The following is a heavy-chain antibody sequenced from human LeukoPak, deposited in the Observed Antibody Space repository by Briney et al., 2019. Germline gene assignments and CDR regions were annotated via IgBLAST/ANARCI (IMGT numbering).Heavy chain of an antibody. CDR1: GGSISSSGYY. Sequence: SETLSLTCTDSGGSISSSGYYWGWIRQPPGKGLEWIGSIYYRGSTYYSPSLKSRVTISVDTSKNQFSLKLSSVTAADTAVYYCARTDTRYYYYMDVWGKGTTVTISS. CDR3: ARTDTRYYYYMDV. D-gene: IGHD5-18*01. CDR2: IYYRGST. V-gene: IGHV4-39*01. J-gene: IGHJ6*03.